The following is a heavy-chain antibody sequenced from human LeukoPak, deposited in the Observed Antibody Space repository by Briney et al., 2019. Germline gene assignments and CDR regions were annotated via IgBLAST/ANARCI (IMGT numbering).Heavy chain of an antibody. J-gene: IGHJ5*02. CDR1: GGSISSGSYY. Sequence: PSQTLSLTCTVSGGSISSGSYYWSWIRQPAGKGLEWIGRIYTSGSTNYNPSLKSRVTISVDTSKNQFSLKLSSVTAADTAVYYCASGPRTPGVPAENWFDPWGQGTLVTVSS. V-gene: IGHV4-61*02. D-gene: IGHD3-10*01. CDR2: IYTSGST. CDR3: ASGPRTPGVPAENWFDP.